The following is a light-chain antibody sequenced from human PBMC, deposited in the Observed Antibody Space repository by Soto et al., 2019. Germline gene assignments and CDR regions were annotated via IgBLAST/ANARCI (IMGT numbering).Light chain of an antibody. CDR2: AAS. V-gene: IGKV1-39*01. CDR3: QQSYSTPRT. J-gene: IGKJ1*01. CDR1: QSISND. Sequence: ASVGDRVTITCRASQSISNDLNWYQQKPGEAPKVLIYAASTLQSGVPSRFSGSGSGTDFTLTISSLQPEDFATYYCQQSYSTPRTFGQGTKGDIK.